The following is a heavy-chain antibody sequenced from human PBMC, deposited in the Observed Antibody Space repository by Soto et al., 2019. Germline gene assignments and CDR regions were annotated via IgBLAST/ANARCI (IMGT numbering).Heavy chain of an antibody. CDR1: GGSISSYY. V-gene: IGHV4-59*01. D-gene: IGHD4-17*01. Sequence: QVQLQESGPGLVKPLETLSLTCTVSGGSISSYYWSWIRQPPGKGLEWIGYIYYSGSTNYNPSLKSRVTISVDTSKNQFSLKLSSVTAADTAVYYCARRLRGGYFDYWGQGTLVTVSS. J-gene: IGHJ4*02. CDR2: IYYSGST. CDR3: ARRLRGGYFDY.